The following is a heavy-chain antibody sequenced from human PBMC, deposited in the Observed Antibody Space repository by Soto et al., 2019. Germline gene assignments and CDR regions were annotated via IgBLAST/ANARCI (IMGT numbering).Heavy chain of an antibody. CDR3: ARQSGLFDNNNWFDP. D-gene: IGHD3-9*01. V-gene: IGHV4-39*01. CDR1: GGSISSGPYS. CDR2: FYYSGST. Sequence: SETLSLTCTVSGGSISSGPYSWGWIRQPPGKGLEWIGTFYYSGSTNYNPSLESRVTISVDTSRNQFSLKVSSVTAADTAVYYCARQSGLFDNNNWFDPWGQGTLVTVSS. J-gene: IGHJ5*02.